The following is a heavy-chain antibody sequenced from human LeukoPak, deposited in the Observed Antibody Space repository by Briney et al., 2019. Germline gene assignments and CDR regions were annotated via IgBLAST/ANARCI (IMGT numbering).Heavy chain of an antibody. Sequence: GRSLRLSCAASGFTFSSYGMHWVRQAPGKGLEWVAVISYDGSNKYYADSVKGRFTISRDNSKNTLYLQMNSLRAEDTAVYYCAKGGSSWYFNGNYWGQGTLVTVSS. CDR2: ISYDGSNK. D-gene: IGHD6-13*01. CDR1: GFTFSSYG. CDR3: AKGGSSWYFNGNY. V-gene: IGHV3-30*18. J-gene: IGHJ4*02.